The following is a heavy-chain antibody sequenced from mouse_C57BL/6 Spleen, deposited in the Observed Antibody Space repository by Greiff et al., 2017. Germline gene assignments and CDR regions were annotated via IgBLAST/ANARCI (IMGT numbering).Heavy chain of an antibody. CDR1: GYAFSSSW. D-gene: IGHD1-1*01. CDR2: IYPGDGDT. Sequence: QVQLKESGPELVKPGASVKISCKASGYAFSSSWMNWVKQRPGTGLEWIGRIYPGDGDTNYNGKFKGKATLTADKSSSTAYMQLSSQTSEDSAVYFCARWYYGSSYYYAMDYWGQGTSVTVSS. CDR3: ARWYYGSSYYYAMDY. V-gene: IGHV1-82*01. J-gene: IGHJ4*01.